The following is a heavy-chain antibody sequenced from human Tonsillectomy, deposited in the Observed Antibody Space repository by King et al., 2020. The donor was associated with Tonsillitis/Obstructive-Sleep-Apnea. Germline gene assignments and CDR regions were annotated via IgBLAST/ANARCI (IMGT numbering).Heavy chain of an antibody. CDR3: ARAQSNIVVVPAANHHYYYMDV. CDR2: IYYSGST. D-gene: IGHD2-2*01. V-gene: IGHV4-59*01. CDR1: GGSISSYY. J-gene: IGHJ6*03. Sequence: VQLQESGPGRVKPSETLSLTCTVSGGSISSYYWSWILQPPGKGLEWIWDIYYSGSTNYNPSPKSRVTISVVTSKNQFLLKLSSVTAADTAVYYCARAQSNIVVVPAANHHYYYMDVWGKGTTVTVSS.